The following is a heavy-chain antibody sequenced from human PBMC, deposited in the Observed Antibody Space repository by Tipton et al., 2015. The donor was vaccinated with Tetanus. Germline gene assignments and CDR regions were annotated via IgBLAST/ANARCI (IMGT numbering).Heavy chain of an antibody. Sequence: TLSLTCALYGGSFSGYYWSWIRQPPGKGLEWIGEINHSGSTYYNPSLKSRVSISIDTSKSQFSLKLNSVTAADTAVYYCARTPEYTYAENYFDYWGQGTPVTVSS. J-gene: IGHJ4*02. CDR1: GGSFSGYY. V-gene: IGHV4-34*01. D-gene: IGHD5-18*01. CDR3: ARTPEYTYAENYFDY. CDR2: INHSGST.